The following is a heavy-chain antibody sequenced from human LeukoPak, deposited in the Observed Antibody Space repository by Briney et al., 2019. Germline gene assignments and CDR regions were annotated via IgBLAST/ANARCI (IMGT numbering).Heavy chain of an antibody. D-gene: IGHD6-13*01. CDR3: ARITAAGGNDAFDY. J-gene: IGHJ4*02. CDR2: INPNSGGT. Sequence: ASVKVSCKASGYTFTGYYMHWVRQAPGQGLEWMGWINPNSGGTNYAQKFQGRVTMTRDTSISTAYMELSRLRSDDTAVYYCARITAAGGNDAFDYWGQGTLVTVSS. CDR1: GYTFTGYY. V-gene: IGHV1-2*02.